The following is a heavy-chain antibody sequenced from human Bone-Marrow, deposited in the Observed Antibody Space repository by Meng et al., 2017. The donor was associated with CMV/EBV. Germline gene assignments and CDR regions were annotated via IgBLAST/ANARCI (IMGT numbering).Heavy chain of an antibody. CDR1: GFTFSSND. V-gene: IGHV3-13*01. J-gene: IGHJ5*02. CDR3: ARDRSSLDFWSGFLGWLDP. CDR2: IGTAGDT. D-gene: IGHD3-3*01. Sequence: GESLKISCAASGFTFSSNDMHWVRQTTGKGLEWVSAIGTAGDTYYPDSVKGRFTISRDNSKKILYLQMNSLRADDTAVYYCARDRSSLDFWSGFLGWLDPWAQGTLVTVSS.